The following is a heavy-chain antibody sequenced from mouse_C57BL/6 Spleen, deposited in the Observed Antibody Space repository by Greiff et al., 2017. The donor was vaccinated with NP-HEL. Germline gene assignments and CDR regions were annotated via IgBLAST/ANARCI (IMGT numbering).Heavy chain of an antibody. CDR3: ARGSKGAMDY. V-gene: IGHV5-17*01. J-gene: IGHJ4*01. D-gene: IGHD1-3*01. CDR1: GFTFSDYG. Sequence: EVQVVESGGGLVKPGGSLKLSCAASGFTFSDYGMHWVRQAPEKGLEWVAYISSGSSTIYYADTVKGRFTISRDNAKNTLFLQMTRLRYEDTAMYYCARGSKGAMDYWGQGTSVTVSS. CDR2: ISSGSSTI.